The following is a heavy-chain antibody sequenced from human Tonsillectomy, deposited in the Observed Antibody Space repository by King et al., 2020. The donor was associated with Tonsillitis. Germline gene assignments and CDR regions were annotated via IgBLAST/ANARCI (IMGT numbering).Heavy chain of an antibody. Sequence: QLVQSGGGLVKPGGSLRLSCAASGFTFSDYYMSWIRQAPGKGLEWVSYISGSGSTIYYADSVKGRFTISRTNAKNSLYLQMNSLRAEDTAVYYCARDAHYDSSGYYGYWGQGTLVTVSS. CDR3: ARDAHYDSSGYYGY. V-gene: IGHV3-11*01. CDR2: ISGSGSTI. D-gene: IGHD3-22*01. J-gene: IGHJ4*02. CDR1: GFTFSDYY.